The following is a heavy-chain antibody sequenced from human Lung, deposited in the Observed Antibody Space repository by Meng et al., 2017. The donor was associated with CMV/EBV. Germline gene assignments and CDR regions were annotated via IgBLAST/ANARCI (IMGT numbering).Heavy chain of an antibody. CDR1: GFIVSTKY. CDR2: IYSGGNT. D-gene: IGHD2-15*01. Sequence: GGSLRLXCAVSGFIVSTKYMSWVRQAPGKGLEWVSTIYSGGNTYSADSVKGRFTISRDNSKNILYLQMKGLTAEDTAVYYCATEPGYSSAWDNWGQGSLVTGSS. J-gene: IGHJ4*02. CDR3: ATEPGYSSAWDN. V-gene: IGHV3-53*01.